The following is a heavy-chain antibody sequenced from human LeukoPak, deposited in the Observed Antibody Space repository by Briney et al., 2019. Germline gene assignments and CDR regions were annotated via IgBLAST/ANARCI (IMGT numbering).Heavy chain of an antibody. CDR2: ISSSGSTI. V-gene: IGHV3-48*03. CDR3: AREVGGDSGSLVDY. J-gene: IGHJ4*02. Sequence: HTGGSLRLSCAASGFTFSSYEMNWVRQAPGKGLEWVSYISSSGSTIYYADSVKGRFTISRDNAKNSLYLQMNSLRAEDTAVYYCAREVGGDSGSLVDYWGQGTLVTVSS. D-gene: IGHD5-12*01. CDR1: GFTFSSYE.